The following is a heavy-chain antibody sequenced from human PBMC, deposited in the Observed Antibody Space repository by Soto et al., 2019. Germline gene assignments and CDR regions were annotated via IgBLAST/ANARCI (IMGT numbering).Heavy chain of an antibody. CDR2: ISGSGGST. Sequence: EVQLLESGGGLVQPGGSLRLSCAASGFTFSSYAMSWVRQAPGKGLEWVSAISGSGGSTYYADSVKGRFTISRDNSKNTXYXXMNSLRAEDTAVCYCAKGDTMIVVRVAYYYYGMDVWGQGTTVTVSS. V-gene: IGHV3-23*01. J-gene: IGHJ6*02. CDR3: AKGDTMIVVRVAYYYYGMDV. CDR1: GFTFSSYA. D-gene: IGHD3-22*01.